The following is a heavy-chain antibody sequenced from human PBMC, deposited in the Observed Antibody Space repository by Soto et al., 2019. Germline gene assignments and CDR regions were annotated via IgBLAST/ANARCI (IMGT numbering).Heavy chain of an antibody. D-gene: IGHD3-9*01. J-gene: IGHJ4*02. V-gene: IGHV3-66*01. CDR2: IYSGGST. Sequence: PGGSLRLSCAASGFTVSSNYMSWVRQAPGKGLEWVSVIYSGGSTYYADSVTGRFTISRDNSKNTLFLQMNSLRAEDTAVYYCARSYRDILTAYYREYYFDYWGQGTLVTVSS. CDR1: GFTVSSNY. CDR3: ARSYRDILTAYYREYYFDY.